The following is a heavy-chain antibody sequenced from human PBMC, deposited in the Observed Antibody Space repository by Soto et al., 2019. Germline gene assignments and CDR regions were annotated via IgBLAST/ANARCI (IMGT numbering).Heavy chain of an antibody. J-gene: IGHJ6*02. D-gene: IGHD6-19*01. Sequence: GGSLRLSCAASGFTFSSYAMSWVRQAPGKGLEWVSYISSSSRTIYYADSVKGRFTISRDNAKNSLYLQMNSLRAEDTAVYYCAREGAVAGTYYYYGMDVWGQWTTVTVSS. CDR2: ISSSSRTI. CDR3: AREGAVAGTYYYYGMDV. CDR1: GFTFSSYA. V-gene: IGHV3-48*01.